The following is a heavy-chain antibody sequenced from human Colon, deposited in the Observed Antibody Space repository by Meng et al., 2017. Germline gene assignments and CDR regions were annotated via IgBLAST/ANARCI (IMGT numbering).Heavy chain of an antibody. CDR2: INANNGNT. CDR1: GYSFSTYA. D-gene: IGHD3-3*01. J-gene: IGHJ4*02. CDR3: ARVSFAVSGVLIVPPYYFDY. V-gene: IGHV1-18*01. Sequence: QVQLVRCGGEVKKPGASVKVSCKASGYSFSTYAFAWVRQAPGQGPEWMGWINANNGNTDYAEKVQDRLTLTTDTSTNTAYMELRSLRSDDTAVYYCARVSFAVSGVLIVPPYYFDYWGQGTLVTVSS.